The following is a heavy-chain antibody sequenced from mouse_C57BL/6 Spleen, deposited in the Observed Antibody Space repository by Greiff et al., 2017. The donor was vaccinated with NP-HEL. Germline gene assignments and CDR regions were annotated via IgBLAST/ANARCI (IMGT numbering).Heavy chain of an antibody. CDR3: ARSDYDRTWFAY. V-gene: IGHV1-55*01. Sequence: QVQLQQPGAELVKPGASVKMSCKASGYTFTSYWITWVKQRPGQGLEWIGDIYPGSGSTNYNEKFKSKATLTVDTSSSTAYMQLSSLTSEDSAVYYCARSDYDRTWFAYWGKGTLVTVSA. CDR2: IYPGSGST. D-gene: IGHD2-4*01. J-gene: IGHJ3*01. CDR1: GYTFTSYW.